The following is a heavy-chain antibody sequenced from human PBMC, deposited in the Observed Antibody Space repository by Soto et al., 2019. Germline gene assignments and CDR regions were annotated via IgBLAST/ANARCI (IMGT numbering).Heavy chain of an antibody. V-gene: IGHV1-3*01. D-gene: IGHD2-2*01. J-gene: IGHJ5*02. CDR3: AIVPRYSPDTVDVPDVMYEEWFDP. Sequence: SVKVSCKASGYTFMNYAMHSVRQSPGQGLEWMGWIHAGDGKTKYAQKLQGRVTITRDTSASTAYMELSSLRSEDTAVYYCAIVPRYSPDTVDVPDVMYEEWFDPRG. CDR1: GYTFMNYA. CDR2: IHAGDGKT.